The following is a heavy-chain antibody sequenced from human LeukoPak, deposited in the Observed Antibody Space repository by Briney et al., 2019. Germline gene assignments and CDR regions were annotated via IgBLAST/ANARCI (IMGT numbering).Heavy chain of an antibody. V-gene: IGHV3-23*01. CDR3: AKTYRPGGGTSKFGPFDY. CDR2: ISAGGSST. CDR1: GFTFSSYA. Sequence: GGSLRLSCAASGFTFSSYAMSWVRQAPGKGLEWVSTISAGGSSTYYADSVKGRFTVSRDSSTNALYLQMNSLRAEDTAVYYCAKTYRPGGGTSKFGPFDYWGQGILVTVSS. J-gene: IGHJ4*02. D-gene: IGHD2-2*01.